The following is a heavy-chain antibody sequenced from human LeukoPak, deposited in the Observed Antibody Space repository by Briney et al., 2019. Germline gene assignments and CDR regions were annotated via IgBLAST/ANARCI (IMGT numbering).Heavy chain of an antibody. J-gene: IGHJ1*01. CDR3: ARGLGSYGYWYFQH. D-gene: IGHD5-18*01. CDR2: INHSGST. V-gene: IGHV4-30-2*01. CDR1: GGSISSGGYY. Sequence: PSQTLSLTCTVSGGSISSGGYYWSWIRQPPGKGLEWIGEINHSGSTNYNPSLKSRVTISVDTSKNQFSLKLSSVTAADTAVYYCARGLGSYGYWYFQHWGQGTLVTVSS.